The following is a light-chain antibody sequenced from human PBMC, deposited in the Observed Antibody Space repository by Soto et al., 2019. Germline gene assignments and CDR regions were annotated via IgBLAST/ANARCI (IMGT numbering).Light chain of an antibody. J-gene: IGKJ4*01. CDR3: QQRGNWPPT. CDR1: QSVSSY. CDR2: DAS. Sequence: EIVLTQSPATLSLSPGERATLSFRASQSVSSYLAWYQHKPGQAPRLLIYDASNRATGIPARFSGSGSGTDFTLAISSLEPEDFAVYYCQQRGNWPPTFGGGTKVDIK. V-gene: IGKV3-11*01.